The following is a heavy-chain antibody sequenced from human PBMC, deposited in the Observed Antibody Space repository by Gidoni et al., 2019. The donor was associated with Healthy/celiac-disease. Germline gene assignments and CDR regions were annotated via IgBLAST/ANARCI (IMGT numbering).Heavy chain of an antibody. D-gene: IGHD3-10*01. CDR2: SSSSSSYI. CDR1: GFPFSSYS. CDR3: ARDGGFGELLPEYFQH. V-gene: IGHV3-21*01. Sequence: EVQLVESGGGLVKPGGSLRLSCAASGFPFSSYSMNWVRQAPGKGLEWVSSSSSSSSYIYYEDSVKGRFTISRDNAKNSLYLEMNSLRAEDTAVYYCARDGGFGELLPEYFQHWGQGTLVTVSS. J-gene: IGHJ1*01.